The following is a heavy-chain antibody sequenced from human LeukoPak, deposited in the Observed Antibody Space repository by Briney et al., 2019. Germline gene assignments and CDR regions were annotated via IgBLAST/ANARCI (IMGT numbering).Heavy chain of an antibody. CDR3: AREFHYDGPGRDY. Sequence: PGGSLRLSCAASGFTFSSYSMNWVRQAPGKGLEWVSYISSSSSTIYYADSVKGRFTISRDNAKNSLYLQMNSLRAEDTAVYYCAREFHYDGPGRDYWGQGTLVTVSS. V-gene: IGHV3-48*04. D-gene: IGHD3-22*01. J-gene: IGHJ4*02. CDR2: ISSSSSTI. CDR1: GFTFSSYS.